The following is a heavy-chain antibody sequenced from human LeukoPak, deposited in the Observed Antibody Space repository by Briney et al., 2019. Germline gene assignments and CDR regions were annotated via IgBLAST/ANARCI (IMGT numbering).Heavy chain of an antibody. Sequence: PSETLSLTCAVYGGSFSGYYWSWIRQPPGKGLEWIGEINHSGSTNYNPSLKSRVTISVDTSKNQFSLKLSSVTAADTAVYYCARGPGIAAAGTTYDYWGQGTLVTASS. V-gene: IGHV4-34*01. CDR3: ARGPGIAAAGTTYDY. CDR2: INHSGST. D-gene: IGHD6-13*01. CDR1: GGSFSGYY. J-gene: IGHJ4*02.